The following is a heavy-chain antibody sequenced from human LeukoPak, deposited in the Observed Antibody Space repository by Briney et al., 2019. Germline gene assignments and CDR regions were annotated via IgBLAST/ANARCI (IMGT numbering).Heavy chain of an antibody. D-gene: IGHD3-10*01. CDR3: VRDLPGEGIDY. CDR1: GFTFSSSW. V-gene: IGHV3-74*01. Sequence: GGSLRLSCAASGFTFSSSWMHWVRQAPGKGRVWVSHVNSDGSSTNYADSVKGRFTISRDNAKNTLYLQMNSLRAEDTAVYYCVRDLPGEGIDYWGQGTLVTVSS. CDR2: VNSDGSST. J-gene: IGHJ4*02.